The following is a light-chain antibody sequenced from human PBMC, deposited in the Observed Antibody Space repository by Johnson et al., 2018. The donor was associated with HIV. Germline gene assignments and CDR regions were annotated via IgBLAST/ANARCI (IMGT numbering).Light chain of an antibody. CDR3: GTWDSSLNAYV. CDR2: DND. CDR1: SSNIGNNY. J-gene: IGLJ1*01. Sequence: QSVLTQPPSVSAAPGQKVTISCSGSSSNIGNNYISWYQHLPRTAPKLLIYDNDKRPLGIPDRFSASKSGTSATLGITGLQTGDEADYYCGTWDSSLNAYVFGTGTKVTVL. V-gene: IGLV1-51*01.